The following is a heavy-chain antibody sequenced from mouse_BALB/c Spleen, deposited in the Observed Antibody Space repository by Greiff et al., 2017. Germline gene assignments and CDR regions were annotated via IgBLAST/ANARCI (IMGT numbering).Heavy chain of an antibody. J-gene: IGHJ4*01. CDR3: ARWYYYGSSYDAMDY. D-gene: IGHD1-1*01. Sequence: VQLQQSGPELVKPGASVKMSCKASGYTFTDYVISWVKQRTGQGLEWIGEIYPGSGSTYYTEKFKGKATLTADKSSNTAYMQLSSLTSEDSAVYFCARWYYYGSSYDAMDYWGQGTSVTVSS. CDR1: GYTFTDYV. V-gene: IGHV1-77*01. CDR2: IYPGSGST.